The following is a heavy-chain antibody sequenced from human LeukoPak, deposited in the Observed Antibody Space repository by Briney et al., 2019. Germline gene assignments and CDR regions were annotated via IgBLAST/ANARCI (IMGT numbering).Heavy chain of an antibody. J-gene: IGHJ3*02. V-gene: IGHV3-21*01. CDR1: GFSFSTYN. Sequence: PGGSLRLSCAASGFSFSTYNINWVRQAPGKGLEWVSSISSSSNYIYYADSVKGRSTISRDNAENSLYLQMNSLRVEDTAVYYCTRGGSPPEALGDALDIWGQGTMVTVSS. CDR2: ISSSSNYI. D-gene: IGHD1-26*01. CDR3: TRGGSPPEALGDALDI.